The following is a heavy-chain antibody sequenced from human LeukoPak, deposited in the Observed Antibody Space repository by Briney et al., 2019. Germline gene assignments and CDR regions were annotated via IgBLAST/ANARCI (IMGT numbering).Heavy chain of an antibody. CDR2: ISSSSSYI. CDR1: GFTFSSYS. Sequence: PGGSRRLSCAASGFTFSSYSMNWVRQAPGKGLEWVSSISSSSSYIYYADSVEGRFTISRDNAKNSLYLQMNSLRAEDTAVYYCARGHLGRIGYWGQGTLVTVSS. V-gene: IGHV3-21*01. D-gene: IGHD1-26*01. CDR3: ARGHLGRIGY. J-gene: IGHJ4*02.